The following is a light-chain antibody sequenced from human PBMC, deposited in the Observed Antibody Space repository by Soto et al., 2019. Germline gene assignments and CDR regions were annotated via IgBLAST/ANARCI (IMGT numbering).Light chain of an antibody. V-gene: IGKV3-20*01. CDR1: QSINGNY. J-gene: IGKJ5*01. Sequence: EIVFAQSPGTLSLSPGGRATPFGGASQSINGNYLHWYQQKPGQAPRLLIFGTSSRATGIPDRFSGSGSGTDFTLTISRLEPEDFAVYYCQQYGSSPRTFGQGTRLEI. CDR2: GTS. CDR3: QQYGSSPRT.